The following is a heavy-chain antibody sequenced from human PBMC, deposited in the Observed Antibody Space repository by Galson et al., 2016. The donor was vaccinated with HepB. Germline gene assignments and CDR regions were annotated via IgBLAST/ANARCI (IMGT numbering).Heavy chain of an antibody. Sequence: SVKVSCKASGHNLNMYAVHWVRQAPGHRPEWMGWININNGSPKYSRNFEGRVTIARDTSSGMVHMELSSLTSEDTAVYYCATAPGRSVVRWRGVRRKDDWDEYSPIKWFDSWGQGTPVTVSS. J-gene: IGHJ5*01. D-gene: IGHD1-1*01. CDR1: GHNLNMYA. CDR2: ININNGSP. CDR3: ATAPGRSVVRWRGVRRKDDWDEYSPIKWFDS. V-gene: IGHV1-3*04.